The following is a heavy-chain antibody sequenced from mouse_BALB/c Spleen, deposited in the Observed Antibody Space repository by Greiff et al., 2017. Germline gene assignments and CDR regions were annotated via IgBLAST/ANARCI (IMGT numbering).Heavy chain of an antibody. CDR2: FYPGSGSI. CDR3: ERHKDTLFMITTAFFAY. J-gene: IGHJ3*01. Sequence: QVQLKQSGAELVKPGASVKLSCKASGYTFTEYIIHWVKQRSGQGLEWIGWFYPGSGSIKYNEKFKDKATLTAEKSSSTVYMELSRLISEHSAVYLCERHKDTLFMITTAFFAYWGQGTLVTVSA. D-gene: IGHD2-4*01. CDR1: GYTFTEYI. V-gene: IGHV1-62-2*01.